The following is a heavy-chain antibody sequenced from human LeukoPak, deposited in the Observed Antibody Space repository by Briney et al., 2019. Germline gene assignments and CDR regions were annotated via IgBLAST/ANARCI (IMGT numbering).Heavy chain of an antibody. Sequence: GGSLRLSCAASGFTFSSNAMSWVRQAPGKGLEWVGRTRNKANSYTTEYAASVKGRFTISRDDSKNSLYLQMKSLKTEDTAVYYCARENLNYYDTTAINYFDYWGQGTLVTVSS. CDR1: GFTFSSNA. V-gene: IGHV3-72*01. J-gene: IGHJ4*02. D-gene: IGHD3-22*01. CDR3: ARENLNYYDTTAINYFDY. CDR2: TRNKANSYTT.